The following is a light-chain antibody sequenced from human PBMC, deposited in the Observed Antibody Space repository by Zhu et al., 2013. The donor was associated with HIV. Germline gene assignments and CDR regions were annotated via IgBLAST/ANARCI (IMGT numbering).Light chain of an antibody. Sequence: EIVLAQSPVTLSLSPGERATLSCRASQSVSSNLAWYQQKPGQAPRLLIYGASSRAPGIPNTFSGSGSGTDFTLTISRLEPEDFAVYYCQQYGNSPWTFGQGT. CDR2: GAS. J-gene: IGKJ1*01. V-gene: IGKV3-20*01. CDR1: QSVSSN. CDR3: QQYGNSPWT.